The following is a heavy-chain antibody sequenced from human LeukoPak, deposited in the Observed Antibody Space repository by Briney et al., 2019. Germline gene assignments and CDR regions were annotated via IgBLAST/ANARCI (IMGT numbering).Heavy chain of an antibody. Sequence: SETLSLTCTVSGYSISSGYYWGWIRQPPGKGLEWIGEINHSGSTNYNPSLKSRVTISVDTSKNQFSLKLSSVTAADTAVYYCASRRNYSSRFDPWGQGTLVTVSS. CDR2: INHSGST. CDR1: GYSISSGYY. J-gene: IGHJ5*02. CDR3: ASRRNYSSRFDP. V-gene: IGHV4-38-2*02. D-gene: IGHD6-19*01.